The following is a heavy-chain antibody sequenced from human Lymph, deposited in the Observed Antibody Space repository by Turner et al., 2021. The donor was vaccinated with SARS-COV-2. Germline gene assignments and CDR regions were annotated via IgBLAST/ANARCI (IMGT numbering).Heavy chain of an antibody. Sequence: VQLVESGGGVVQPGRSLRLSCAASVFSFCIYAMHWVRQAPGKGLEWVEVISYDGSNKYYADSVKGRFTISRDNSKNTLYLQMNSLRAEDTAVYYCARGALTGVSYWYFDLWGRGTLVTVSS. D-gene: IGHD3-9*01. CDR1: VFSFCIYA. CDR3: ARGALTGVSYWYFDL. CDR2: ISYDGSNK. V-gene: IGHV3-30-3*01. J-gene: IGHJ2*01.